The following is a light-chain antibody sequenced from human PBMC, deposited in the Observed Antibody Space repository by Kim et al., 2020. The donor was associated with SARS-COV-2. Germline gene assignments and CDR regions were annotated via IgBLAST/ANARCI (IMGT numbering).Light chain of an antibody. CDR1: SGSIASNY. J-gene: IGLJ2*01. CDR3: QSYDSSNVV. Sequence: NFMLTQPHSVSESPGKTVTISCTRSSGSIASNYVQWHQQRPGSAPTTVIYEDDQRPSGVPDRFSGSIDRSSNSASLTISGLKTEDEADYYCQSYDSSNVVFGGGTQLTVL. CDR2: EDD. V-gene: IGLV6-57*03.